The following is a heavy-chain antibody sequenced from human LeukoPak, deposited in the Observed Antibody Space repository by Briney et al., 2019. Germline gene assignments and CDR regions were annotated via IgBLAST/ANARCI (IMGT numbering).Heavy chain of an antibody. CDR3: TTDLGLTMIRGVIVN. D-gene: IGHD3-10*01. CDR1: GFTFTNAW. Sequence: GGSLRLSCAASGFTFTNAWMSWVRQAPGKGLGWVGRIKSKGDGETTDTAAPVKGRFTMSRDDSKATLYLQMNSLKAEDTAVYYCTTDLGLTMIRGVIVNWGQGALVTVSS. V-gene: IGHV3-15*01. J-gene: IGHJ4*02. CDR2: IKSKGDGETT.